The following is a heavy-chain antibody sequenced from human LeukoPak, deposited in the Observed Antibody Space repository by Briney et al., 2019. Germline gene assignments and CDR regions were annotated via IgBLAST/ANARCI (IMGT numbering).Heavy chain of an antibody. D-gene: IGHD2-15*01. CDR1: GYTFTSYY. CDR2: INPSGGST. V-gene: IGHV1-46*01. J-gene: IGHJ6*02. Sequence: ASVKVSCKASGYTFTSYYMHWVRQAPGQGLEWMGIINPSGGSTSHAQKFQGRVTMTRDTSTSTVYMELSSLRSDDTAVYYCASRYCSGGSCYSGYYYGMDVWGQGTTVTVSS. CDR3: ASRYCSGGSCYSGYYYGMDV.